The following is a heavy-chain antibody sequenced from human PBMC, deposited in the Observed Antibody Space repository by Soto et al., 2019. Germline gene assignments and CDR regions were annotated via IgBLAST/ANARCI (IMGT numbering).Heavy chain of an antibody. Sequence: PSETLSLTCTVSGGSISSGGYYWSWIRQHPGKGLEWIGSIYYSGSTYYNPSLTSRATISVDTSKNQFSLKLSSVTAADTAVYYCASSLGSGSYYKRSGYFDLWGRGTLVT. V-gene: IGHV4-39*01. CDR1: GGSISSGGYY. J-gene: IGHJ2*01. CDR3: ASSLGSGSYYKRSGYFDL. D-gene: IGHD3-10*01. CDR2: IYYSGST.